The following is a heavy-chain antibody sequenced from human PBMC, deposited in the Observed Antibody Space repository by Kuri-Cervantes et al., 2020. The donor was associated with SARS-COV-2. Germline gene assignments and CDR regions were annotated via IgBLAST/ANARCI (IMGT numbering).Heavy chain of an antibody. D-gene: IGHD3-10*02. Sequence: GESLKISCAASGFTFSDYYMSWIRQAPGKGLEWVSYISSSGSTIYYADSVKGRFTISRDSSKNFLYLQMNSLRVDDTALYYCAKVFGVGSNIKDFDYWGQGTVVTVSS. CDR1: GFTFSDYY. V-gene: IGHV3-11*01. J-gene: IGHJ4*02. CDR2: ISSSGSTI. CDR3: AKVFGVGSNIKDFDY.